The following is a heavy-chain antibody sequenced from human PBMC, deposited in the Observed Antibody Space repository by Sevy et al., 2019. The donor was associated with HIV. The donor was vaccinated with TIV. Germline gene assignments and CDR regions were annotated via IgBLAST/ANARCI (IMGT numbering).Heavy chain of an antibody. CDR2: IRNRADNYAT. CDR3: TRSVTVFLGVIVDFDY. D-gene: IGHD3-10*01. J-gene: IGHJ4*02. Sequence: GGSLRLSCAASGFSFSGSAMRWVRQVSGKGLEWVGLIRNRADNYATSYGASMKGRFTISRDDSKNMAYLQMTRMKTDDTAVYYCTRSVTVFLGVIVDFDYWGQGTLVTVSS. CDR1: GFSFSGSA. V-gene: IGHV3-73*01.